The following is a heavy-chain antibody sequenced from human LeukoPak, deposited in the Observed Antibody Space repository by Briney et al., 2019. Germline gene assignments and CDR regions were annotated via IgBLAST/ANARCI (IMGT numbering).Heavy chain of an antibody. CDR1: GDTFSSYA. D-gene: IGHD3-3*01. V-gene: IGHV1-18*01. Sequence: GASVKVSCKASGDTFSSYAISWVRQAPGQGLEWMGWISAYNGNTNYAQKLQGRVTMTTDTSTSTAYMELRSLRSDDTAVYYCARSLEGVVIIYWGQGTLVTVSS. J-gene: IGHJ4*02. CDR3: ARSLEGVVIIY. CDR2: ISAYNGNT.